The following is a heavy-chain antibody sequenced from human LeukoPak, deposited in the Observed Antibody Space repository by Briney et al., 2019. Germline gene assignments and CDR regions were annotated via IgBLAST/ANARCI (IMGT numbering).Heavy chain of an antibody. Sequence: GGSLRLSCAASGFTFSSYEMNWVRQAPGKGLEWVSYISSSGSTIYYADSVKGRFTISGDNAKNSLYLQMNSLRAEDTAVYYCARDDTKRILLGYWGQGTLVTVSS. D-gene: IGHD5-18*01. V-gene: IGHV3-48*03. CDR3: ARDDTKRILLGY. CDR2: ISSSGSTI. J-gene: IGHJ4*02. CDR1: GFTFSSYE.